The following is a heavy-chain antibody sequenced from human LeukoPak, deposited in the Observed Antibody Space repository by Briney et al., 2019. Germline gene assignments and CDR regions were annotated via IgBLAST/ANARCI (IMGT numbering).Heavy chain of an antibody. Sequence: PSETLSLTCAVYGGSFSGYYWSWIRQPPGKGLEWIGEINHSGSTNYNPSLKSRVTISVDTSKNQFSLKLSSVTAADTAVYYCARDAGYDILTGYYPGYWGQGTLVTVSS. CDR1: GGSFSGYY. V-gene: IGHV4-34*01. CDR3: ARDAGYDILTGYYPGY. CDR2: INHSGST. D-gene: IGHD3-9*01. J-gene: IGHJ4*02.